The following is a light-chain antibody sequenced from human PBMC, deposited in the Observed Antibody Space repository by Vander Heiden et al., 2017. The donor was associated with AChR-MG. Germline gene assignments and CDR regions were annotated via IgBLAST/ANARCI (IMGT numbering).Light chain of an antibody. CDR3: QQYDNLLT. Sequence: DLQMTQSPSSLSASVGDRVTITCQASQDISDYLNWYQQKPGKAPKLLIYDASNVETGVPSRFSGSGSGTDFTFTISSLQPEDIATYYCQQYDNLLTFGPGTKVDIK. CDR1: QDISDY. V-gene: IGKV1-33*01. J-gene: IGKJ3*01. CDR2: DAS.